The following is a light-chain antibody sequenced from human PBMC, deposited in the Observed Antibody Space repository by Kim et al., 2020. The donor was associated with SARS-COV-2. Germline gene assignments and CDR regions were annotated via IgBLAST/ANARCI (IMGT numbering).Light chain of an antibody. J-gene: IGLJ2*01. V-gene: IGLV3-19*01. CDR3: CCRDSDGHG. Sequence: SSELTQDPAVSVALGQTVRITCQGDSLRKYSASWYQQKPGQAPILVMYDKNNVRSSVADDRSSGTTSGNTAFSIITGHPEEDEDAYYCCCRDSDGHGVGG. CDR2: DKN. CDR1: SLRKYS.